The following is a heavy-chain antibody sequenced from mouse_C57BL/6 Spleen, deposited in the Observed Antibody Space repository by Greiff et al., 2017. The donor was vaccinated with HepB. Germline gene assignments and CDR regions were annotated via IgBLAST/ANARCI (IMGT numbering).Heavy chain of an antibody. CDR1: GYTFTSYW. Sequence: QVQLQQPGAELVMPGASVKLSCKASGYTFTSYWMHWVKQRPGQGLEWIGEIDPSDSYTNYNQKFKGKSTLTVDKSSSTAYMQLSSLTSEDSAVYYCARHSNLYYFDYWGQGTTLTVSS. CDR2: IDPSDSYT. V-gene: IGHV1-69*01. J-gene: IGHJ2*01. D-gene: IGHD2-5*01. CDR3: ARHSNLYYFDY.